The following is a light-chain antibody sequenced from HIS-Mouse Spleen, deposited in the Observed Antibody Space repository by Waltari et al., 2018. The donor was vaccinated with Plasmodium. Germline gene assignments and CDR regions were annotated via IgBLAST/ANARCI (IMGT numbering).Light chain of an antibody. CDR1: SSTLGHNY. CDR3: GTWDSSLSAGVV. CDR2: DNN. Sequence: QSVLTQPPSVSAAPGQTVTISCSGSSSTLGHNYVSWSQQLPGTAPKLLIYDNNKRPSGIPDRFSGSKSGTSATLGITGLQTGDEADYYCGTWDSSLSAGVVFGGGTKLTVL. V-gene: IGLV1-51*01. J-gene: IGLJ2*01.